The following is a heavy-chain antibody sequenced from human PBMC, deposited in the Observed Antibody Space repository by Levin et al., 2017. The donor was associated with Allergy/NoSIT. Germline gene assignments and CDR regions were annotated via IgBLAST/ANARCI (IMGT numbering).Heavy chain of an antibody. CDR1: GYTFTSYG. D-gene: IGHD3-22*01. Sequence: ASVKVSCKASGYTFTSYGISWVRQAPGQGLEWMGWISAYNGNTNYAQKLQGRVTMNTDTSTSTAYMELRSLRSGDTAVYYCARSPYDSSGYYYPLPENAFDIWGQGTMVTVSS. J-gene: IGHJ3*02. V-gene: IGHV1-18*01. CDR3: ARSPYDSSGYYYPLPENAFDI. CDR2: ISAYNGNT.